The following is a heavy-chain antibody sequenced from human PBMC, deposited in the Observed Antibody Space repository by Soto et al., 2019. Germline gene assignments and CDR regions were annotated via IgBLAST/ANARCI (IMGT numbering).Heavy chain of an antibody. CDR3: ARGNTHGYDFKDV. V-gene: IGHV4-59*08. Sequence: SETLSLTCAVSGASMNTYYWSWIRQPPGKGLEWIGYFYYSGLTNYNPSLKSRVTISLDTSKNQFSLKLSSVTAADTAVYFCARGNTHGYDFKDVWARGTTVTVSS. CDR1: GASMNTYY. CDR2: FYYSGLT. D-gene: IGHD3-22*01. J-gene: IGHJ6*03.